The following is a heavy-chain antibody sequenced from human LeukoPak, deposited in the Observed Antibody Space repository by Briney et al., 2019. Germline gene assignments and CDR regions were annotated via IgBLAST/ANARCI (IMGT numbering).Heavy chain of an antibody. V-gene: IGHV3-30*03. D-gene: IGHD3-22*01. Sequence: GRSLRLSCAASGFTFSSYGMHWVRQAPGKGLEWVAVISYDGSNKYYADSVKGRFTISRDNSKNTLYLQMNSLRAEDTAVYYCAREEDYYDSSGYYGLWGQGTLVTVSS. J-gene: IGHJ4*02. CDR1: GFTFSSYG. CDR3: AREEDYYDSSGYYGL. CDR2: ISYDGSNK.